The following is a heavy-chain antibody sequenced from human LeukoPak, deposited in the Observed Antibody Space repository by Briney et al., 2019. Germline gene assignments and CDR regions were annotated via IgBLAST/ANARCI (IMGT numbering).Heavy chain of an antibody. D-gene: IGHD3-22*01. J-gene: IGHJ4*02. CDR1: GFTFSNAW. Sequence: PGGSLRLSCAASGFTFSNAWMSWVRQAPGKGREWVGRIKSKTDGGTTDYAAPVKGRFTISRDDSKNTLYLQMNSLKTEDTAVYYCTTDPRALYYDSSGGRGIDYWGQGTLVTVSS. CDR2: IKSKTDGGTT. V-gene: IGHV3-15*01. CDR3: TTDPRALYYDSSGGRGIDY.